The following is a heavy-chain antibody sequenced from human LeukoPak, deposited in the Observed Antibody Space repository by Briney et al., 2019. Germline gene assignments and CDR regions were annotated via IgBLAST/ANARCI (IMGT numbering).Heavy chain of an antibody. V-gene: IGHV3-30*18. CDR2: ISYDGSNK. CDR3: AKVFYGGNSRAFDI. J-gene: IGHJ3*02. D-gene: IGHD4-23*01. Sequence: PGGSLRLSCAASGFTFSSYGMHWVRQAPGKGLEWVAVISYDGSNKYYADSVKGRFTISRDNSKNTLYLQMNSLRAEDTAVYYCAKVFYGGNSRAFDIWGQGTMVTVSS. CDR1: GFTFSSYG.